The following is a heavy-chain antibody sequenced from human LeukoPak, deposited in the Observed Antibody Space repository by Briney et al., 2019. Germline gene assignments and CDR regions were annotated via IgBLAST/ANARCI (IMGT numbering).Heavy chain of an antibody. J-gene: IGHJ5*02. V-gene: IGHV4-39*07. CDR2: IYYSGST. CDR1: GGSISSSSYY. Sequence: KSSETPSLTCTVSGGSISSSSYYWGWIRQPPGKGLEWIGSIYYSGSTYYNPPLKSRVTISVDTSKNQFSLKLSSVTAADTAVYYCAKSLYGSGSYYNWFDPWGQGTLVTVSS. CDR3: AKSLYGSGSYYNWFDP. D-gene: IGHD3-10*01.